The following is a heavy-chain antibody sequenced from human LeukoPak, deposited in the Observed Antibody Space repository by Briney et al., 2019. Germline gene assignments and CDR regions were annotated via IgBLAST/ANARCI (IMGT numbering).Heavy chain of an antibody. V-gene: IGHV3-23*01. CDR1: GFIFSSYG. Sequence: GGSLRLSCTASGFIFSSYGMSWVRQAPGKGLEWVSAVSGTGGTTYYADSVKGRFTISRDNSKNTLSLQMNSLRDEDTAIYYCAKNGDRGAYCSGAGCYPYYYYYMDVWGKGTTVTISS. CDR3: AKNGDRGAYCSGAGCYPYYYYYMDV. D-gene: IGHD2-15*01. J-gene: IGHJ6*03. CDR2: VSGTGGTT.